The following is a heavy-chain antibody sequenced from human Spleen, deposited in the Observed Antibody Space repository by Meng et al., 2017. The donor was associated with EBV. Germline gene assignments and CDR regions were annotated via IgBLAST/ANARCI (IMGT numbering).Heavy chain of an antibody. CDR2: LIPMLGAP. V-gene: IGHV1-69*06. D-gene: IGHD3-10*01. CDR1: GGPFTSDA. Sequence: QGKVGQSGAEVKKPGSSVKVSCKTSGGPFTSDAISWVRQAPGQGLEWIGGLIPMLGAPNYAQKFQDRVTIIADKSTSTHYMELSSLRSDDTAVYYCASESGRGYTPDYWGRGTLVTVSS. CDR3: ASESGRGYTPDY. J-gene: IGHJ4*02.